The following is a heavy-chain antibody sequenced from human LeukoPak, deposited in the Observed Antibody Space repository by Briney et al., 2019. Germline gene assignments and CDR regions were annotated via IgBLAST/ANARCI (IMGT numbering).Heavy chain of an antibody. CDR2: INPSGGST. CDR3: ALTTYYDSSGYYPYYFDY. J-gene: IGHJ4*02. V-gene: IGHV1-46*01. D-gene: IGHD3-22*01. CDR1: GYTFTSYY. Sequence: ASVKVSCKASGYTFTSYYMHWVRQAPGQGLEWMGIINPSGGSTSYAQKFQGRVTMTRDTSTSTVYMELSSLRSEDTAVYYCALTTYYDSSGYYPYYFDYWGQGTLVTVSS.